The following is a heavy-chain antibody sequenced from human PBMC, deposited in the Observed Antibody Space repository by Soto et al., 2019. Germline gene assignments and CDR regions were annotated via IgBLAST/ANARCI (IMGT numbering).Heavy chain of an antibody. V-gene: IGHV3-21*01. D-gene: IGHD3-10*01. CDR1: GFTFSSYS. CDR3: AFYISGSYFRSFYFDS. J-gene: IGHJ4*02. Sequence: EVQLVESGGGLVKPGGSLRLSCAASGFTFSSYSMNWDRQAPGKGLEWVSSITSDNYYIYYADSVKGRFTISRDNAKNSLYLQMNSLRAEDTAVYYCAFYISGSYFRSFYFDSWGQGTLVTVSS. CDR2: ITSDNYYI.